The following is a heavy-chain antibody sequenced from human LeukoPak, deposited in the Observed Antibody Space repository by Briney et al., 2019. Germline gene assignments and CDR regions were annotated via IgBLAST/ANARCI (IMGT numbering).Heavy chain of an antibody. V-gene: IGHV1-69*04. CDR3: ARDGDGYCSSTSCLRGMDV. J-gene: IGHJ6*02. D-gene: IGHD2-2*01. CDR2: IIPILGIA. Sequence: ASVKVSCKASGGTFSSYAISWVRQAPGQGLEWMGRIIPILGIANYAQKFQGRVTITADKSTSTAYMEPSGLRSEDTAVYYCARDGDGYCSSTSCLRGMDVRGQGTTVTVSS. CDR1: GGTFSSYA.